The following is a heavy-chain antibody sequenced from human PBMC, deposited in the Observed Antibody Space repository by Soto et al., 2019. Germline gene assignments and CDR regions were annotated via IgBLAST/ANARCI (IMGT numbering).Heavy chain of an antibody. CDR2: ISYDGSNK. V-gene: IGHV3-30*18. CDR1: GFTFSSYG. Sequence: QVQLVESGGGVVQPGRSLRLSCAASGFTFSSYGMHWVRQAPGKGLEWVAVISYDGSNKYYADSVKGRFTISRDNSKNTLYLQMNSLRAEDTAVYYCAKGDDFWSGYPSGYYYGMDVWGQGTTVTVSS. J-gene: IGHJ6*02. CDR3: AKGDDFWSGYPSGYYYGMDV. D-gene: IGHD3-3*01.